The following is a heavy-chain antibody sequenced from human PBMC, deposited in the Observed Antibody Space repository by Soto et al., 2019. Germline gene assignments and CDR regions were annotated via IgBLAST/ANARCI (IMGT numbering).Heavy chain of an antibody. D-gene: IGHD6-6*01. Sequence: QLQLQESGPGLVKPSETLSLTCTVSGGSISSSSYYWAWIRQPPGKGLEWIGSIYYSGSTYYNPSPKLRVTLSVDTSKNQFSMKLSSVTAADTAVYYCARHFEEQLVLSAAGPFDYWGQGTLVTVSS. J-gene: IGHJ4*02. CDR2: IYYSGST. V-gene: IGHV4-39*01. CDR3: ARHFEEQLVLSAAGPFDY. CDR1: GGSISSSSYY.